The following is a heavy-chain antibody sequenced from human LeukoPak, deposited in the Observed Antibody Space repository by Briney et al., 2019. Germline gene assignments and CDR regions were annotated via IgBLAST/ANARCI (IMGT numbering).Heavy chain of an antibody. V-gene: IGHV3-74*01. Sequence: GGSLRLSCPVSGFNFGDYWVHWVRHAPGKGLVWVSRIRTDWTTTTYADSVKGRFTTSRDDAKNTVYLQMNSLRAEDTAVYYCARDGVYSSGWDFDYWGQGTLVTVSS. CDR3: ARDGVYSSGWDFDY. CDR2: IRTDWTTT. CDR1: GFNFGDYW. D-gene: IGHD6-19*01. J-gene: IGHJ4*02.